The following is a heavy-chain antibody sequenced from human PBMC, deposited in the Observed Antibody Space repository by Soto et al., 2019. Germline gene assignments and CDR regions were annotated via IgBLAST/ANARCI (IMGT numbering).Heavy chain of an antibody. Sequence: QVQLVESGGGVVQAGRSLRLSCAASGFMFDSYGMHWVRQTPGKGLEWVAVIGYDGSSEFYADSVKGRFIVSRDNSKNSLYLEMNSLRAEDTAVYYCARESEDLTSNFDYWGQGTLVTVSS. CDR2: IGYDGSSE. CDR1: GFMFDSYG. J-gene: IGHJ4*02. V-gene: IGHV3-33*08. CDR3: ARESEDLTSNFDY.